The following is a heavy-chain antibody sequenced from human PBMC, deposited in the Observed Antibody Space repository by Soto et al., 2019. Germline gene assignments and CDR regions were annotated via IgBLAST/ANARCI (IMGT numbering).Heavy chain of an antibody. CDR2: MNPNSGNT. V-gene: IGHV1-8*01. CDR1: GYTFTSYD. CDR3: ASLRGDFWSGYYTDAFDI. Sequence: RASVKVSCKASGYTFTSYDINWVRQATGQGLEWMGWMNPNSGNTGYAQKFQGRVTMTRNTSISTAYMELSSLRSEDTAVYYCASLRGDFWSGYYTDAFDIWGQGTMVTVSS. D-gene: IGHD3-3*01. J-gene: IGHJ3*02.